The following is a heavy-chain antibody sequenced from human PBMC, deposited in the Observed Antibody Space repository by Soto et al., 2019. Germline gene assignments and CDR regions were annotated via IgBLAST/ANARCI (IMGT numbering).Heavy chain of an antibody. D-gene: IGHD2-15*01. CDR3: ARPSGYCSCGSCFPIDF. Sequence: EVQLVESGGVLVQPGGSLRLSCVASGFTFSGSWMTWVRQASGKGLEWVANIKQDGGEKYYVDSVKGRFTISRDNAKNSLFLQMNSLRVEDTAVYYCARPSGYCSCGSCFPIDFWGQGTLVTVSS. CDR1: GFTFSGSW. J-gene: IGHJ4*02. V-gene: IGHV3-7*05. CDR2: IKQDGGEK.